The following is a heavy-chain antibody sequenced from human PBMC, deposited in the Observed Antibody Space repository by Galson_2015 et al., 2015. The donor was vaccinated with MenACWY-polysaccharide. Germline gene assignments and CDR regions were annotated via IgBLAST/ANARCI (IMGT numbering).Heavy chain of an antibody. D-gene: IGHD3-10*01. CDR3: SRPLDSGTYALGY. J-gene: IGHJ4*02. Sequence: SLRLSCAVSGFIFSNHAMHWIRQAPGKGLEWVGVISYDGSITGCADSVKGRFTIARDNAKNTLYLQMDSLTAEDTAVYYCSRPLDSGTYALGYWGQGTLVTVSS. CDR1: GFIFSNHA. CDR2: ISYDGSIT. V-gene: IGHV3-30*04.